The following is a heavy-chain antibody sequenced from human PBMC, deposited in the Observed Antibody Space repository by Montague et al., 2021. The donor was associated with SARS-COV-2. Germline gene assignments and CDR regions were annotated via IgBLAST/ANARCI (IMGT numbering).Heavy chain of an antibody. D-gene: IGHD3-10*01. CDR2: ITSSSSHL. CDR1: GFTFSDYY. Sequence: SLSLSCSASGFTFSDYYMNWIRQAPGKGLEWVSHITSSSSHLYYADSVKGRFTISRDNAKNSLYLQMNSLRAEDTAVYYCAREHNYGSGRRDGFDIWGQGTVVTVSS. J-gene: IGHJ3*02. V-gene: IGHV3-11*01. CDR3: AREHNYGSGRRDGFDI.